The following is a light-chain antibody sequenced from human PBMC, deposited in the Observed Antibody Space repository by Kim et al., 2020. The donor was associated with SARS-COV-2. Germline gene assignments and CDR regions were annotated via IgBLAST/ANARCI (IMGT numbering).Light chain of an antibody. Sequence: SASVGDRVTITCRASQDISSWLGWYQQRPGEAPKVLIYEASNLQSGVPSRFSGSGSGTDFTLTINSLQPEDFATYYCQQTHSFPLTFGGGTKLEI. CDR2: EAS. J-gene: IGKJ4*01. V-gene: IGKV1D-12*01. CDR3: QQTHSFPLT. CDR1: QDISSW.